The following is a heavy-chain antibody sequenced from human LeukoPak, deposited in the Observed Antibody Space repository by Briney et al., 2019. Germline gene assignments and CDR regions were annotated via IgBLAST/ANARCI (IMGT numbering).Heavy chain of an antibody. CDR1: GFSIENDW. V-gene: IGHV3-15*01. CDR2: VKSHKQSATT. J-gene: IGHJ4*02. D-gene: IGHD3-10*01. CDR3: TLIQGWSAGSYFLDY. Sequence: GGPLRLSCGASGFSIENDWMSGVRGAPGKGLEGVGRVKSHKQSATTPYAAPLKGPFIISRDDSKNMWYLQMASLKTEDTAVYYCTLIQGWSAGSYFLDYWGQGALVTVSS.